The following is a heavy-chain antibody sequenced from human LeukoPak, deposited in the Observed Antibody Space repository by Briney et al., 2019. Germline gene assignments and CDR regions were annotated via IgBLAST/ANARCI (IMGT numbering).Heavy chain of an antibody. J-gene: IGHJ4*02. D-gene: IGHD6-19*01. CDR3: AREYRGFTPGWFDD. Sequence: PSETLYLTCTVSGGSISSSYWSWLRQPPGKGLEWIGYVYNSASTNYNPSLRSRVTISLDTSRNQFSLKLTSVTAAGTAVYFCAREYRGFTPGWFDDWGQGTLVTVSS. CDR2: VYNSAST. V-gene: IGHV4-59*01. CDR1: GGSISSSY.